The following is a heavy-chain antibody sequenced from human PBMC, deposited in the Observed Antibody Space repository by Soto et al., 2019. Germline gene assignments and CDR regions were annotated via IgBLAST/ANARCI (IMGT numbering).Heavy chain of an antibody. J-gene: IGHJ4*02. Sequence: QVQLVESGGGVVQPGRSLRLSCAGSGFPFTSYGMHWVREGPDKGLEWVAVISYDGSDKYYADSVKGRFTISRDNAKNMLYLQMNSLRPEETALYYCVGGQYYFDSRGQGNLVIGSS. CDR1: GFPFTSYG. V-gene: IGHV3-30*03. CDR2: ISYDGSDK. CDR3: VGGQYYFDS. D-gene: IGHD3-10*01.